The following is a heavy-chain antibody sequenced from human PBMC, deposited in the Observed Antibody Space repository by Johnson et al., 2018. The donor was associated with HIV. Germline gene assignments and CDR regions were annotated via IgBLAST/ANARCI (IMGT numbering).Heavy chain of an antibody. D-gene: IGHD1/OR15-1a*01. CDR2: ISYDGSNK. V-gene: IGHV3-30-3*01. CDR3: AKDLGNWDSPRSAFDM. Sequence: VQLVESGGGVVQPGRSLRLSCAASGFTFSSYAMHWVRQAPGKGLEWVAVISYDGSNKYYADSVKGRFTISRDNSKNTVYLQMNSLRAEDTAVYYCAKDLGNWDSPRSAFDMWGQGTMVIVS. CDR1: GFTFSSYA. J-gene: IGHJ3*02.